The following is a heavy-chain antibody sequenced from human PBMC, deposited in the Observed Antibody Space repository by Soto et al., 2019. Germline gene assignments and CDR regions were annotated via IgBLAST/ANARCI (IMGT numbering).Heavy chain of an antibody. J-gene: IGHJ4*02. CDR1: GFAFNNYG. CDR3: TKGPDRRIFGGVNIPIDC. V-gene: IGHV3-30*18. Sequence: QVELVESGGGVVQPGRSLRLSCAASGFAFNNYGMHWVRQAPGKGLEWVAIISPDGSKTYYADSVRGRFTISRDNSKDTXXVQLNNLRAENTAVSYCTKGPDRRIFGGVNIPIDCWGQGTLVTVSS. CDR2: ISPDGSKT. D-gene: IGHD3-3*02.